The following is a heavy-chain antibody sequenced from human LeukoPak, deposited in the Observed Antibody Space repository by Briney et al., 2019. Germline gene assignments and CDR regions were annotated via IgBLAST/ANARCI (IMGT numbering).Heavy chain of an antibody. V-gene: IGHV4-38-2*01. Sequence: SETLSLTCAVSGYSISSDYYSGWIRQPPPKGPERIGSIYHSGSTDYNPSLKSRVTISVDASKNQFSLKLSSVTAADTAVYYCARGPRRHYDSSGYYYGGCYMDVWGKGTTVTVSS. CDR1: GYSISSDYY. CDR2: IYHSGST. D-gene: IGHD3-22*01. J-gene: IGHJ6*03. CDR3: ARGPRRHYDSSGYYYGGCYMDV.